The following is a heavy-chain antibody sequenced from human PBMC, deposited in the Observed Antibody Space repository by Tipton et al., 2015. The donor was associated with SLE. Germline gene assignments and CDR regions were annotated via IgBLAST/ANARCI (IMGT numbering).Heavy chain of an antibody. CDR1: GITFSSYW. V-gene: IGHV3-7*01. D-gene: IGHD2-21*01. CDR2: IEPDGSET. J-gene: IGHJ5*02. CDR3: ATSVYWGDDCFFDWFDP. Sequence: SLRLSCAASGITFSSYWMTWVRQAPGKGLEGVANIEPDGSETYYVDSVRGRFTISRDNAENLMYLQMNSLRVEDTAVYYCATSVYWGDDCFFDWFDPWGQGTLVPVSS.